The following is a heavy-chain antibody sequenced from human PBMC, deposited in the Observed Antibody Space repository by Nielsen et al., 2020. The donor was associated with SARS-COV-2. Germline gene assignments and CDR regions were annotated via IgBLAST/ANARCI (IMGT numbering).Heavy chain of an antibody. CDR1: GFTFSTYW. V-gene: IGHV3-33*08. CDR3: ARDQSSSWGEDYFDY. D-gene: IGHD6-13*01. J-gene: IGHJ4*02. CDR2: IWYDGSNK. Sequence: GESLKISCAASGFTFSTYWMNWVRQAPGKGLEWVAVIWYDGSNKYYADSVKGRFTISRDNSKNTLYLQMNSLRAEDTAVYYCARDQSSSWGEDYFDYWGQGTLVTVSS.